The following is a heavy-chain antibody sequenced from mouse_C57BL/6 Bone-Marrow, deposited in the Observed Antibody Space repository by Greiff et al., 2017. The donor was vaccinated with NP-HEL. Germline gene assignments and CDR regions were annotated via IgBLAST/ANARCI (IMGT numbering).Heavy chain of an antibody. V-gene: IGHV1-64*01. J-gene: IGHJ2*01. Sequence: QVQLKESGAELVKPGASVKLSCKASGYTFTSYWMHWVKQRPGQGLEWIGMIHPNSGSTNYNEKFKSKATLTVDKSSSTAYMQLSSLTSEDSAVYYCARGRYDYGGYWGQGTTLTVSS. D-gene: IGHD2-4*01. CDR3: ARGRYDYGGY. CDR2: IHPNSGST. CDR1: GYTFTSYW.